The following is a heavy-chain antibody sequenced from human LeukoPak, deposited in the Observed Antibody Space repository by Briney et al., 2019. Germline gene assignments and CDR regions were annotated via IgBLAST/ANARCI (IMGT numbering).Heavy chain of an antibody. V-gene: IGHV3-74*01. J-gene: IGHJ3*02. CDR3: AKGAGLLWFGELPDAFDI. D-gene: IGHD3-10*01. CDR2: VKSDGSST. Sequence: PGGSLRLSCAASGFTFSSYAMHWVRQAPGKGLVWVSRVKSDGSSTSYADSVKGRFTISRDNSKNMLYLQMNSLRAEDTAVYYCAKGAGLLWFGELPDAFDIWGQGTMVTVSS. CDR1: GFTFSSYA.